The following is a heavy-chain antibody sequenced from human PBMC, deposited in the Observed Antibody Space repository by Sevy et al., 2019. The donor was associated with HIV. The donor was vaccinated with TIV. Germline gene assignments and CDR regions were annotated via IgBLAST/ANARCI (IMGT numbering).Heavy chain of an antibody. J-gene: IGHJ3*01. CDR1: GFTFSDYY. V-gene: IGHV3-11*06. CDR2: ISSNGRYT. Sequence: GGCLRLSCGTSGFTFSDYYMTWIRQAPGKGLEWIAYISSNGRYTNYADSVKGRFTISRDNSLYLQMNSLRAEDTAVYYCARGVTKLQGVCNAFDVWGQGTKVTVSS. D-gene: IGHD3-10*01. CDR3: ARGVTKLQGVCNAFDV.